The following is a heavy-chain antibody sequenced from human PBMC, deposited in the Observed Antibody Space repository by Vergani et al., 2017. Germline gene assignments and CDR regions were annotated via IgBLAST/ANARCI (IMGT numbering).Heavy chain of an antibody. D-gene: IGHD2/OR15-2a*01. V-gene: IGHV3-74*03. J-gene: IGHJ4*02. Sequence: EVQLVESGGGSVQSGGSLPLSCVVSGFSFNTYWMHWVRQVPGKGLMWVARIDEYGNRATYGDFETGRFTISRDNAKNTVFLQMNNLRADDAGVYYCVRTEYCNGIACNTRFDSWGQGALVTVSS. CDR3: VRTEYCNGIACNTRFDS. CDR1: GFSFNTYW. CDR2: IDEYGNRA.